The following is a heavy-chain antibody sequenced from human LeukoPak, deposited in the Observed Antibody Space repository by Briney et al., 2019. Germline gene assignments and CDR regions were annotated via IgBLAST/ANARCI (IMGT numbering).Heavy chain of an antibody. Sequence: PGGSLRLSCAASRFTFSSYSMNWVRQAPGKGLVWVSTITDDSATMYADSVKSRFTISRDKVRNTLYLQMNSLRAEDTAVYYCARDDSSWEAGQYYYYYYMDVWGKGTTVTVSS. V-gene: IGHV3-74*03. CDR1: RFTFSSYS. CDR3: ARDDSSWEAGQYYYYYYMDV. J-gene: IGHJ6*03. D-gene: IGHD3-22*01. CDR2: ITDDSAT.